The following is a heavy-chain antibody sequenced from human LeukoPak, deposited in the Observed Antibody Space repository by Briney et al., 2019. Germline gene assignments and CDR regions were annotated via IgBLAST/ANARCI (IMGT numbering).Heavy chain of an antibody. Sequence: ASVKVSCKASGYTFTSYDINWVRQATGQGLEWMGWMNPNSGNTGYAQKFQGRVTMTRDTSTSTVYMELSSLRSEDTAVYYCASRRGGSSSVGFDYWGQGTLVTVSS. J-gene: IGHJ4*02. CDR3: ASRRGGSSSVGFDY. CDR1: GYTFTSYD. CDR2: MNPNSGNT. D-gene: IGHD6-6*01. V-gene: IGHV1-8*02.